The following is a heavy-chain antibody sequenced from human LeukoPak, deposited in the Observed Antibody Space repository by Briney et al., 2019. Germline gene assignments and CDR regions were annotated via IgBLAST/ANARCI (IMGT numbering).Heavy chain of an antibody. Sequence: VGSLRLSCAPSGFTPTTYWMHRVPQAPGEGLLCVSRINSDGSTTTYADYVKGRFTISRDNAKNTLYQQMNSLRVEDTAVYVCVRDVYSRRDSWYDVRSFDNWGQGTLVTVSS. D-gene: IGHD3-3*01. CDR1: GFTPTTYW. CDR2: INSDGSTT. V-gene: IGHV3-74*01. J-gene: IGHJ4*02. CDR3: VRDVYSRRDSWYDVRSFDN.